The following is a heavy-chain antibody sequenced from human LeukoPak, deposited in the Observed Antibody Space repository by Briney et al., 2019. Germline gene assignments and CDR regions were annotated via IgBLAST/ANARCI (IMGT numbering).Heavy chain of an antibody. Sequence: GGSLRLSCATSGFIFSNYAVNWVRQAPGKGLEWVSIISGSGDTTYYADSVKGRFTISRDNSKNTLYLQMNSLRAEDTAVYYCARESWNYYDSSGFFDYWGQGTLVTVSS. CDR1: GFIFSNYA. V-gene: IGHV3-23*01. CDR3: ARESWNYYDSSGFFDY. D-gene: IGHD3-22*01. CDR2: ISGSGDTT. J-gene: IGHJ4*02.